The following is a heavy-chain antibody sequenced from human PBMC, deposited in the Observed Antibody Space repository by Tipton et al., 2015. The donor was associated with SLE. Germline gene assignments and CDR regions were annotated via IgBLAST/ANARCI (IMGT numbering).Heavy chain of an antibody. D-gene: IGHD5-12*01. CDR1: GGSISSGGYS. V-gene: IGHV4-30-2*01. CDR3: ARGRGYSGYLGY. CDR2: IYHSGST. J-gene: IGHJ4*02. Sequence: TLSLTCAVSGGSISSGGYSWSRIRQPPGKGLEWIGYIYHSGSTYYNPSLKSRVTISVDRSKNQFSLKLSSVTAADTAVYYCARGRGYSGYLGYWGQGTLVTVSS.